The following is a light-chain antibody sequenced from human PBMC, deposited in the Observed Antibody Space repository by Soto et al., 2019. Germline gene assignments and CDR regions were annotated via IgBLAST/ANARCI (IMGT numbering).Light chain of an antibody. V-gene: IGLV4-60*02. CDR2: LDRSGSY. J-gene: IGLJ3*02. CDR3: ETWYSNTHKV. CDR1: SGHSTYI. Sequence: QSVLTQSSSASASLGSSVKLTCILSSGHSTYIIAWHQQQPGKAPRFLMTLDRSGSYNRGSGVPDRFSGSSSGADRYLTNSNRQFEDEGDYYCETWYSNTHKVFGGGTQLTVL.